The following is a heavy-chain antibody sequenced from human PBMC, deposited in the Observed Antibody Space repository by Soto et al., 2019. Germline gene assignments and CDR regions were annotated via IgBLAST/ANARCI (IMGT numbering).Heavy chain of an antibody. V-gene: IGHV3-30-3*01. CDR3: ARKGYYDSSGYYYFDY. J-gene: IGHJ4*02. Sequence: GGSLRLSCAASGFTFSSYAMHWVRQTPGKGLEWVAVISYDGSNKYYADYVKGRFTISRDNSKNTLYLQMNSLRVEDTAVYYCARKGYYDSSGYYYFDYWGQGTLVTVSS. D-gene: IGHD3-22*01. CDR2: ISYDGSNK. CDR1: GFTFSSYA.